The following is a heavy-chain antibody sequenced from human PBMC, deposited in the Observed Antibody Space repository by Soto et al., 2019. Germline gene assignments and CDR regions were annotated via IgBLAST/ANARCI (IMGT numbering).Heavy chain of an antibody. CDR3: ARDQEDSSSSDYYGMDV. CDR1: GGTFSSYA. V-gene: IGHV1-69*13. Sequence: GASVKVSCKASGGTFSSYAISWVRQAPGQGLEWMGGIIPIFGTANYAQKFQGRVTITADESTSTAYMELSSLRSEDTAVYYCARDQEDSSSSDYYGMDVWGQGTTVTVSS. D-gene: IGHD6-6*01. CDR2: IIPIFGTA. J-gene: IGHJ6*02.